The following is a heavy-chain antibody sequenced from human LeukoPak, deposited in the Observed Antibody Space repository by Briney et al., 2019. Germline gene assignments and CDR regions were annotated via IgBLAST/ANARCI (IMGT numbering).Heavy chain of an antibody. CDR3: ARVPSSFGSSTWYFDL. D-gene: IGHD3-10*01. CDR2: IYYGGGT. CDR1: GGSISGYY. J-gene: IGHJ2*01. Sequence: PSETPSLTCTVSGGSISGYYWSWIRQPPGKGLEWIGCIYYGGGTNYNPSLKSRVTISVDTKNQFSLKLSSVTAADTAVYYCARVPSSFGSSTWYFDLWGRGTLVTVSS. V-gene: IGHV4-59*01.